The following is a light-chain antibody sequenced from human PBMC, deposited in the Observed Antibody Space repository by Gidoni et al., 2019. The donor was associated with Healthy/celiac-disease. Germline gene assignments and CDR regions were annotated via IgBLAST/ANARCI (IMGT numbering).Light chain of an antibody. CDR1: KSVLYISNNKNY. V-gene: IGKV4-1*01. CDR3: QQYYSTPLT. Sequence: DIVMTQSPDSLAVSLGERATINCKSSKSVLYISNNKNYLAWYQQKPGQPPKLLIYWASTRESGVPDRFSGSGSGTDFTLTISSLQAEDVAVYYCQQYYSTPLTFXGXTKVEIK. J-gene: IGKJ4*01. CDR2: WAS.